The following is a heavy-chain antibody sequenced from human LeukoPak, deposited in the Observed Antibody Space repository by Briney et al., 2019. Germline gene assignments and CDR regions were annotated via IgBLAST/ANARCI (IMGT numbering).Heavy chain of an antibody. CDR3: AKAAAGTGDDY. CDR2: SGGST. J-gene: IGHJ4*02. CDR1: GFTVSSNY. V-gene: IGHV3-53*05. D-gene: IGHD6-13*01. Sequence: TGGSLRLSCAASGFTVSSNYMYSGGSTYYADSVKGRFTISRDNSKNTLYLQMNSLRAEDTAVYYCAKAAAGTGDDYWGQGTLVTVSS.